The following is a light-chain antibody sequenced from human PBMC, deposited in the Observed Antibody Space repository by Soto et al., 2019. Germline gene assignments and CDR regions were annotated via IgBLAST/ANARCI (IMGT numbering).Light chain of an antibody. V-gene: IGKV3-20*01. CDR1: QSVGKNY. Sequence: EIVLTQSPGTLSLSPGERATLSCRASQSVGKNYLAWYQQKPGQAPRFLIYDASSRASGIPDRFSGSGSGTDFTLTISRLEPEDCAVYYCHQYADSPRTFGQGTKVEIK. CDR2: DAS. J-gene: IGKJ1*01. CDR3: HQYADSPRT.